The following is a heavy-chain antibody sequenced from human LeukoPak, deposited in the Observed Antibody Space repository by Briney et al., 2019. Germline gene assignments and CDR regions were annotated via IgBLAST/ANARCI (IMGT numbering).Heavy chain of an antibody. CDR3: AKEGAAPGPDFDY. J-gene: IGHJ4*02. D-gene: IGHD6-13*01. Sequence: PSETLSLTCAVYGGSFSGYYWSWIRQPPGKGLEWIGEINHSGSTNYNPSLKSRVTISVDTSKNQFSLKLNSVTAADTAVYYCAKEGAAPGPDFDYWGQGTLVTVSS. V-gene: IGHV4-34*01. CDR1: GGSFSGYY. CDR2: INHSGST.